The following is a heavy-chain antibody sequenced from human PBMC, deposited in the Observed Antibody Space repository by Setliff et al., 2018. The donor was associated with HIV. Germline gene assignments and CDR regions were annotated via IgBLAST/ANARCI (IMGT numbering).Heavy chain of an antibody. Sequence: PGGSLSLSCAASGFSINTYWMTWVRQAPGKGLEWVANIKQDGTDKNFVGSVKGRFIISRDNAKNSMFLQMNSLRAEDTAVYYCARILYYYDSSGFPHDAFDIWGQGTTVTVSS. CDR1: GFSINTYW. CDR3: ARILYYYDSSGFPHDAFDI. V-gene: IGHV3-7*01. CDR2: IKQDGTDK. J-gene: IGHJ3*02. D-gene: IGHD3-22*01.